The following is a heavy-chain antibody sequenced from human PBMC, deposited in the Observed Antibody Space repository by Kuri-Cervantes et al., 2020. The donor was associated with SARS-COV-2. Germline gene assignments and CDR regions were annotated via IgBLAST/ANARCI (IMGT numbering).Heavy chain of an antibody. Sequence: SCTVSGGSINSAGYYWSWIRQRPGKGLEWIGYIYFSGNTYYNPSLKSRLTISIDTSENQFSLNLTSVPAADTAVYFCARDRAPHYGPKVTNGMEVWGQGTTVTVSS. D-gene: IGHD4-17*01. J-gene: IGHJ6*02. CDR3: ARDRAPHYGPKVTNGMEV. CDR1: GGSINSAGYY. V-gene: IGHV4-31*02. CDR2: IYFSGNT.